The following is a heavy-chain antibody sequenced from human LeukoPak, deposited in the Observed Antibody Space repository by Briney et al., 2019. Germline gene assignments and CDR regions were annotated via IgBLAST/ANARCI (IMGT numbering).Heavy chain of an antibody. Sequence: ASVKVFFKASGYPFTGYYMHWGRPAPGKGAGGVGWINPNSGGTNFAQKFQGRVTMTRDTSISTAYMELSRLRSDDTAVYYCARQVGGSYYFDYWGQGTLVTVSS. CDR1: GYPFTGYY. D-gene: IGHD1-26*01. V-gene: IGHV1-2*02. CDR3: ARQVGGSYYFDY. CDR2: INPNSGGT. J-gene: IGHJ4*02.